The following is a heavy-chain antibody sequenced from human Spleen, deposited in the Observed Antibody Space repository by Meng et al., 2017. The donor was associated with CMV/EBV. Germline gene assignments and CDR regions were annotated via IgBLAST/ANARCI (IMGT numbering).Heavy chain of an antibody. D-gene: IGHD1-26*01. Sequence: GSLRLSCTVSGGSISSYYWSWIRQPPGKGLEWIGYIYYPGSSHYNTSLKSRVTISVDTSKNQFSLKLSSVTAADTAVYYCARGRKWDQPPGYWGQGTLVTVSS. J-gene: IGHJ4*02. CDR1: GGSISSYY. V-gene: IGHV4-59*01. CDR2: IYYPGSS. CDR3: ARGRKWDQPPGY.